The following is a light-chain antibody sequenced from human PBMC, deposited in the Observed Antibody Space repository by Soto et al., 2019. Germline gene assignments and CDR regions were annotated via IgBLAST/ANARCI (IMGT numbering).Light chain of an antibody. V-gene: IGKV3-20*01. Sequence: ENVLTQSPGTLSLSPGERATLSCRASQSVSSYSLAWYQQKPGQAPRLVMYGTSNRATGIPDRFSGSGSGTDFTLTISRLEPEDFAVYYCQQYDSSPRPFGQGTKVDIK. CDR3: QQYDSSPRP. CDR1: QSVSSYS. J-gene: IGKJ1*01. CDR2: GTS.